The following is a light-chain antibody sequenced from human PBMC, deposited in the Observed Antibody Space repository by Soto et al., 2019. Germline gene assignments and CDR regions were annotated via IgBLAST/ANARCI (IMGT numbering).Light chain of an antibody. V-gene: IGKV3-11*01. CDR2: DAY. CDR1: QSVSSY. CDR3: NQRSDWPST. J-gene: IGKJ4*01. Sequence: EIVLTQSPATLSLSPGERATLSCRASQSVSSYLAWYQQKPGQAPGLLSYDAYNRATCIPARFSGSGSGTDFILTTSSLEPDDFAVYFCNQRSDWPSTFGGGTKVQI.